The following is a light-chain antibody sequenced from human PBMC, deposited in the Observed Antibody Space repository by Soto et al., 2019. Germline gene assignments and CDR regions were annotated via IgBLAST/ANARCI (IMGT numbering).Light chain of an antibody. CDR2: GAS. J-gene: IGKJ5*01. CDR1: QSVSSN. CDR3: QQYNNWPPIT. V-gene: IGKV3-15*01. Sequence: EIVRTQSPATLSVSPGEGASIACRASQSVSSNLAWYQQKPGQAPRLLIYGASTRATRIPARFSGSGSGTEFTPTISSLQSEDFAVYYCQQYNNWPPITFGQGTRLEIK.